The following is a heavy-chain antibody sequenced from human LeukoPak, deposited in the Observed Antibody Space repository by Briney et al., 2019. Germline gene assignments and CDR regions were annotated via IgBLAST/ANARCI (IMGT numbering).Heavy chain of an antibody. J-gene: IGHJ4*02. Sequence: GGPLRLSCAASGFTFSTYNMNWVRQAPGKGLEWVSSITSSGGSTSYADSVKGRFTISRDNAKNSLYLQMNSLRAEDTAVYYCAGSASSGWRFDSWGQGTLVTVSS. CDR1: GFTFSTYN. V-gene: IGHV3-21*01. CDR2: ITSSGGST. D-gene: IGHD6-19*01. CDR3: AGSASSGWRFDS.